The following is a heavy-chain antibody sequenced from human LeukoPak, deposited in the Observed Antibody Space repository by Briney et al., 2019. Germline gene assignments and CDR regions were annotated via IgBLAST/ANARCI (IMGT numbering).Heavy chain of an antibody. Sequence: SETLSLTCTVTGGSISSYYWSWLRQPPGKGLEWIGDIYYSWSTNYNPVLKSRVTISVDTSKNQFSLKLSSVTAADTAVYYCARATAMGWFDPWGQGTLVTVSS. CDR1: GGSISSYY. D-gene: IGHD5-18*01. J-gene: IGHJ5*02. CDR2: IYYSWST. CDR3: ARATAMGWFDP. V-gene: IGHV4-59*01.